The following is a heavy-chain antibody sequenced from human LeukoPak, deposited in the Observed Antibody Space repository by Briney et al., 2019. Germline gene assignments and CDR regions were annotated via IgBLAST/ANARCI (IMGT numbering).Heavy chain of an antibody. Sequence: PSETLSLTCTVSGGSISSGGYYRSWIRQHPGKGLEWIGYIYYSGSTYYNPSLKSRVTISVDTSKNQFSLKLSSVTAADTAVYYCARSPWAAARRKSAFDIWGQGTMVTVSS. CDR2: IYYSGST. CDR1: GGSISSGGYY. J-gene: IGHJ3*02. CDR3: ARSPWAAARRKSAFDI. V-gene: IGHV4-31*03. D-gene: IGHD6-6*01.